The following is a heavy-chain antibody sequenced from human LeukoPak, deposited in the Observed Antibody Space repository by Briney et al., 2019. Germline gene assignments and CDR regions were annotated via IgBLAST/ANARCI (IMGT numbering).Heavy chain of an antibody. V-gene: IGHV3-23*01. D-gene: IGHD3-22*01. Sequence: GGSLRLSCAASGFTFSSYAMSWVCQAPGKGLEWVSAISGSGGSTYYADSVKGRFTISRDNSKNTLYLQMNSLRAEDTAVYYCAKAKSYYYDSSGYYDYWGQGTLVTVSS. J-gene: IGHJ4*02. CDR3: AKAKSYYYDSSGYYDY. CDR1: GFTFSSYA. CDR2: ISGSGGST.